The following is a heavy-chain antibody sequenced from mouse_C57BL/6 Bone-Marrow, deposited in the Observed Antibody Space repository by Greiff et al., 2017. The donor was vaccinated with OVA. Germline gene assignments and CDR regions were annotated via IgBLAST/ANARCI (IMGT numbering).Heavy chain of an antibody. CDR1: GFSFTSYG. V-gene: IGHV2-3*01. Sequence: VMLVESGPGLVAPSQSLSITCTVSGFSFTSYGVSWVRQPPGKGLEWLGVIWGDGSTNYHSALISRLSISKDNSKSQVFVKLNSLQTDDTATYYCAKPITTVVATDYAMDYWGQGTSVTVSS. J-gene: IGHJ4*01. CDR2: IWGDGST. D-gene: IGHD1-1*01. CDR3: AKPITTVVATDYAMDY.